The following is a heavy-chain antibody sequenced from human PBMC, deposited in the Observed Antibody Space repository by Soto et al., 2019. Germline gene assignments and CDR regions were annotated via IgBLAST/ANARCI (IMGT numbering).Heavy chain of an antibody. D-gene: IGHD6-13*01. CDR3: ARRGGRYSSSWYYFDY. V-gene: IGHV4-30-2*03. CDR1: GGSITSGGYS. J-gene: IGHJ4*02. Sequence: LSLTCAVSGGSITSGGYSWGWIRQPPGQCLEWIGYMYHSGSTYYNPSLKSRVTISVDTSKNQFSLKLSSVTAADTAVYYCARRGGRYSSSWYYFDYWGQGTLVTVSS. CDR2: MYHSGST.